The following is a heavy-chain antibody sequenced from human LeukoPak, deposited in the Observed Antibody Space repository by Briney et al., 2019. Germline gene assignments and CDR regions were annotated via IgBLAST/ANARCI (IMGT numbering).Heavy chain of an antibody. J-gene: IGHJ6*03. Sequence: GGSLTLSCAASGFTVSSNYMSWVRHPPGKGLEWGSFIYSGGSTYYADSVKGRSTISRHNSKNTLYLQMNSLRAEDTGVYYCARSFDYFYMDVWGKGTTVTNSS. CDR1: GFTVSSNY. D-gene: IGHD2/OR15-2a*01. CDR3: ARSFDYFYMDV. V-gene: IGHV3-53*01. CDR2: IYSGGST.